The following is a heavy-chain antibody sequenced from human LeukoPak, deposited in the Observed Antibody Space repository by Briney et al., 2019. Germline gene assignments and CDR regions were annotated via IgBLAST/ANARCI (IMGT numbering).Heavy chain of an antibody. V-gene: IGHV1-8*03. D-gene: IGHD3-3*01. Sequence: GASVKVSCKASGYTFTSYDISWVRQATGQGLEWMGWMNPNSGNTGYAQKFQGRVTITRNTSISTAYMELSSLRSEDTAVYYCARTSFFWSGYYYYYMDVWGKGTTVTVSS. CDR1: GYTFTSYD. CDR3: ARTSFFWSGYYYYYMDV. CDR2: MNPNSGNT. J-gene: IGHJ6*03.